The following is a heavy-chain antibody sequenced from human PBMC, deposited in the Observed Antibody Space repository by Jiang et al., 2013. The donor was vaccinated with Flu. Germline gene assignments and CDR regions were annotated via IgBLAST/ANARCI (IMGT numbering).Heavy chain of an antibody. V-gene: IGHV1-2*02. CDR1: GHTFIGYY. CDR3: LRDTQWLVGKYFQN. J-gene: IGHJ1*01. Sequence: QLVESGAEVKKPGASVKVSCKASGHTFIGYYFHWVRQAPGQGLEWMGWINPKSGGTNYAQKFQGRVTMTRDTSVSTAYMELSRLKSDDTAVYYCLRDTQWLVGKYFQNWGQGTLVTVSS. D-gene: IGHD6-19*01. CDR2: INPKSGGT.